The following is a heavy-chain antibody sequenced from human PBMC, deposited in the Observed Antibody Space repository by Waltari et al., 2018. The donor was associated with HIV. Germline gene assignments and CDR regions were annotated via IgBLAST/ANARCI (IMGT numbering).Heavy chain of an antibody. CDR3: ARDLIGMSAPEDY. J-gene: IGHJ4*02. Sequence: VQLVQSGAEVKKPGASVKVSCKASGYTFTSYAIHWVRQAPGQRLEWMGWINAGNGNTKYSQKFQGRVTITRDTSASTAYMELSSLRSEDTAVYYCARDLIGMSAPEDYWGQGTLVTVSS. D-gene: IGHD3-3*01. CDR1: GYTFTSYA. V-gene: IGHV1-3*01. CDR2: INAGNGNT.